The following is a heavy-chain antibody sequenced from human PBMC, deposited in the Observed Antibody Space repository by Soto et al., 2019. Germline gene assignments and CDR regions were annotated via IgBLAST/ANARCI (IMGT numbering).Heavy chain of an antibody. CDR1: GGAFRDYA. D-gene: IGHD3-10*01. CDR2: IMPIFRAP. V-gene: IGHV1-69*12. CDR3: ARWLKGADLVHYFYGMDV. J-gene: IGHJ6*02. Sequence: QVQLVQSGAEVKKPGSSVKVSCKASGGAFRDYAFSWVRQAPGQGLEWLGGIMPIFRAPAYAQKFQGRVTITAXAXTXTXXMEIRSLRPDDTAWHSGARWLKGADLVHYFYGMDVWGQGTTVTVS.